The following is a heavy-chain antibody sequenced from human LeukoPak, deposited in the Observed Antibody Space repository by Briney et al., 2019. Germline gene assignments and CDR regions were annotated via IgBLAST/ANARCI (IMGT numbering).Heavy chain of an antibody. CDR3: ARDRRYGSGSYLEYYFDY. D-gene: IGHD3-10*01. CDR2: IIPIFGTA. CDR1: GGTFSSYA. V-gene: IGHV1-69*05. J-gene: IGHJ4*02. Sequence: ASVKVSCKASGGTFSSYAISWVRQAPGQGLEWMGRIIPIFGTANYAQEFQGRVTITTDESTSTAYMELSSLRSEDTAVYYCARDRRYGSGSYLEYYFDYWGQGTLVTVSS.